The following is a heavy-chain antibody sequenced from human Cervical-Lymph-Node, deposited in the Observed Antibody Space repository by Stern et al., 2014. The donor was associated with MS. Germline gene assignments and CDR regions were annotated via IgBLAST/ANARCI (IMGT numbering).Heavy chain of an antibody. V-gene: IGHV3-66*01. CDR3: VRGTDMDV. J-gene: IGHJ6*02. CDR2: IYSGGDT. Sequence: EDQLVESGGNLVQPGGSRRLSCAVSGFTGTNNYMSWVRPAPGKGLEWVSVIYSGGDTYYADSVKGRFTISRDKSKNTLYLQMNSLTEEDTAVYYCVRGTDMDVWGQGTTVTVSS. CDR1: GFTGTNNY.